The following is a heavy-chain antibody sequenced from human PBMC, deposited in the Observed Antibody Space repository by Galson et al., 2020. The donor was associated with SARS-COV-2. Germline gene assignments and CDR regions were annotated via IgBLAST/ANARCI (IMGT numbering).Heavy chain of an antibody. D-gene: IGHD3-10*01. CDR1: GGTSSGYY. V-gene: IGHV4-34*08. Sequence: SETLSLTRAGSGGTSSGYYATWIRQPPGKELEWIGEINHSGSSNYNPSLKSRVTMSVDTSKNQFSLKLSSVTAADTGVYYCAKRNELVWLGQLLLSSYNCGMDVVGQGTTVTVSS. J-gene: IGHJ6*02. CDR3: AKRNELVWLGQLLLSSYNCGMDV. CDR2: INHSGSS.